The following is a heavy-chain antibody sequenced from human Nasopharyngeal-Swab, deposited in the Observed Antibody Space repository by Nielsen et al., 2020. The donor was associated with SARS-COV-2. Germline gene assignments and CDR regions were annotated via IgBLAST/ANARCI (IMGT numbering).Heavy chain of an antibody. CDR3: ARVSGITMIVVVMVGAFDI. CDR2: IYYSGST. Sequence: LRLSCTVSGGSISSGDYYWSWIRQPPGKGLEWIGYIYYSGSTYYNPSLKSRVTISVDTSKNQFSLKLSSVTAADTAVYYCARVSGITMIVVVMVGAFDIWDQGTMVTVSS. CDR1: GGSISSGDYY. V-gene: IGHV4-30-4*01. J-gene: IGHJ3*02. D-gene: IGHD3-22*01.